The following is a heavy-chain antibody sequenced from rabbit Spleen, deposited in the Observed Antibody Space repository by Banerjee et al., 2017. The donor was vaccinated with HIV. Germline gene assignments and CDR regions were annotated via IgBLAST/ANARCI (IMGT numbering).Heavy chain of an antibody. CDR3: TRDALVYALYSYSSHL. CDR1: GFSFSSSDY. CDR2: IDTGSGGT. Sequence: QSLEEDGGDLVKHGASLTLTCTASGFSFSSSDYMCWVRQAPGKGLEWIGCIDTGSGGTYYASWAKGRFTISKSSSTTVDLKMTRLTVADTATYFCTRDALVYALYSYSSHLWGQGTLVTVS. V-gene: IGHV1S40*01. J-gene: IGHJ4*01. D-gene: IGHD4-2*01.